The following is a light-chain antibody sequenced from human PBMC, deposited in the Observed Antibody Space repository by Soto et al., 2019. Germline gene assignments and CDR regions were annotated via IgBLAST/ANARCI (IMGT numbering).Light chain of an antibody. CDR2: GAS. CDR1: QSVRSNY. Sequence: EVVLTQSPGTLSSSPGERATLACWASQSVRSNYLAWYQQKPDQAPRLLIYGASSRATGIPDRFSGSGSGTEFTLTISRLEPDDLAVYYCQQYHTSPLMFGQGTKVEIK. V-gene: IGKV3-20*01. J-gene: IGKJ1*01. CDR3: QQYHTSPLM.